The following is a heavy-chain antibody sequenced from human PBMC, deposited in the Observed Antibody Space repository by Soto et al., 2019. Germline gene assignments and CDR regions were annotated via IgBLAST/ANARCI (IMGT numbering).Heavy chain of an antibody. CDR3: AKAAQLWLLYYFDY. CDR1: GFTFSSYG. Sequence: QVQLVESGGGVVQPGRSLRLSCAASGFTFSSYGMHWVRQAPGKGLEWVAVISYDGSNKYYADSVKGRFTISRDNSKNTLYLQMNSLRAEDTAVYCCAKAAQLWLLYYFDYWGQGTLVTVSS. J-gene: IGHJ4*02. V-gene: IGHV3-30*18. D-gene: IGHD5-18*01. CDR2: ISYDGSNK.